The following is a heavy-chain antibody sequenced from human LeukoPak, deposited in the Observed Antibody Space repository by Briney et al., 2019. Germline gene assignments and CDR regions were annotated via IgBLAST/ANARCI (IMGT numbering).Heavy chain of an antibody. CDR2: INPSGGST. D-gene: IGHD1-1*01. CDR3: AREARNWNDEMNWLDP. V-gene: IGHV1-46*01. J-gene: IGHJ5*02. Sequence: ASVKLSCNASGYSFTSYYIHWVRQAHGQGLELMGIINPSGGSTSYSQKFQGRVTMTRDMSTSTVYMELSSMRSEDTAVYYCAREARNWNDEMNWLDPWGQGSLVTVSS. CDR1: GYSFTSYY.